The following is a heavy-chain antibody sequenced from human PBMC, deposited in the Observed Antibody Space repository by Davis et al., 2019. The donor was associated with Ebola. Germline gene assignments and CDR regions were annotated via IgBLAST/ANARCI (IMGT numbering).Heavy chain of an antibody. CDR3: ASPSIFGVVTHYGMDV. J-gene: IGHJ6*02. D-gene: IGHD3-3*02. CDR1: GFTFSSYS. Sequence: GESLKISCAASGFTFSSYSMNWVRQAPGKGLEWVSYISSSSSTIYYADSVKGRFTISRDNAKNSLYLQMNSLRDEDTAVYYCASPSIFGVVTHYGMDVWGQGTTVTVSS. CDR2: ISSSSSTI. V-gene: IGHV3-48*02.